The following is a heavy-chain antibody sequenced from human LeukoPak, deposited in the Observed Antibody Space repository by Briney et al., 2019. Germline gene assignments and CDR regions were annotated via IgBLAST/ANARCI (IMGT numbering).Heavy chain of an antibody. D-gene: IGHD2-2*01. CDR2: ISGSGGST. Sequence: GGSLRLSCAASGFTFSSYAMSWVRQAPGKGLEWVSAISGSGGSTYYADSVKGRFTISRDNSKNTLCLQMNSLRAGDTAVYYCAKSFRSTSLDYWGQGTLVTVSS. J-gene: IGHJ4*02. V-gene: IGHV3-23*01. CDR1: GFTFSSYA. CDR3: AKSFRSTSLDY.